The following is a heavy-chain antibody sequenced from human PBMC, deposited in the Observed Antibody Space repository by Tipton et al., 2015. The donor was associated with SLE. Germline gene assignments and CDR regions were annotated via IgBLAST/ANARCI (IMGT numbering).Heavy chain of an antibody. J-gene: IGHJ4*02. CDR1: GYTFTTYG. CDR3: ARDAREGIRFLNWLSPSIDY. V-gene: IGHV1-18*01. Sequence: QLVQSGVEVKKPGASVKVSCKASGYTFTTYGISWVRQAPGQGLEWMGWISGHNGDTKYAQKFQGSVTMTTDTSTSTVYMELRSLRPDDTAVYYCARDAREGIRFLNWLSPSIDYWGQGTLVTVSS. D-gene: IGHD3-3*01. CDR2: ISGHNGDT.